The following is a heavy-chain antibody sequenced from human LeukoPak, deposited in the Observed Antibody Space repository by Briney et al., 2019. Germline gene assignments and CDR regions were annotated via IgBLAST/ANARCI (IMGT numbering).Heavy chain of an antibody. Sequence: SETLFLTCAVYGGSFSGYYWSWIRQPPGKGLEWIGEINHSGSTNYNPSLKSRVTISVDTSKNQFSLKLSSVTAADTAVYYCARRPQFTMVRGVPLLGYYMDVWGEGTTVTVSS. V-gene: IGHV4-34*01. CDR1: GGSFSGYY. J-gene: IGHJ6*03. CDR2: INHSGST. CDR3: ARRPQFTMVRGVPLLGYYMDV. D-gene: IGHD3-10*01.